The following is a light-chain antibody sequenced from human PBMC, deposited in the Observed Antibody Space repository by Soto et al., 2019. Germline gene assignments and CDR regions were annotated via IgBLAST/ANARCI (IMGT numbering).Light chain of an antibody. CDR2: GNS. J-gene: IGLJ3*02. V-gene: IGLV1-40*01. CDR3: QSYDSSLNGWV. Sequence: QSVLTQPPSVSGAPGQRVTISCTGSSSNTGAGYDVHWYQQLPGTAPKLLIYGNSNRPSGVPDRFSGSKSGTSASLGIPGLQAEDEAEYYCQSYDSSLNGWVFGVGTKLNVL. CDR1: SSNTGAGYD.